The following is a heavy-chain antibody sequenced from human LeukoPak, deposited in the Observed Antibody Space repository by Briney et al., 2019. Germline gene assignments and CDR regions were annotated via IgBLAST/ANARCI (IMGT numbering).Heavy chain of an antibody. CDR1: GFTFDDYA. CDR3: AKRPREGWYFDL. J-gene: IGHJ2*01. CDR2: ISGKRTVI. V-gene: IGHV3-9*01. Sequence: GGSLRLSCAASGFTFDDYAMHWVRQIPGKGLEWVSGISGKRTVIIYADSVKGRFTISRDNANNFLYLQMNSLTTEDTALYYCAKRPREGWYFDLWGRGTLVTVSP. D-gene: IGHD5-24*01.